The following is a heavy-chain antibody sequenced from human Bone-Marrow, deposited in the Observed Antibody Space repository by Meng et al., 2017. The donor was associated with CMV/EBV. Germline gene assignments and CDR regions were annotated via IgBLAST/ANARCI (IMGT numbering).Heavy chain of an antibody. Sequence: SETLSLTCTVSGGSISSSSYYWGWIRQPPGKGLEWIGSIYYSGSTYYNPSLKSRVTISVDTSKNQFSLKLSSVTAADTAVYYCARANINYYGSGSYFARRKNWFDPWGQGTLVTVSS. CDR1: GGSISSSSYY. CDR3: ARANINYYGSGSYFARRKNWFDP. J-gene: IGHJ5*02. D-gene: IGHD3-10*01. CDR2: IYYSGST. V-gene: IGHV4-39*07.